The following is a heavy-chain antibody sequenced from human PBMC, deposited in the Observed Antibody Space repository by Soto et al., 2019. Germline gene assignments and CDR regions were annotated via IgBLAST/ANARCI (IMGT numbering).Heavy chain of an antibody. CDR3: ARGYRTSWEWFDL. D-gene: IGHD6-13*01. J-gene: IGHJ2*01. Sequence: QAQLQESGPGPVKPSETLSLTCTVSGGSVSGGTHYWSWIRQPPGKGLEWIGYIYNSGSTNYNPSLKSRVTISVDTSKNQFSLKLRSVTAADTAVYYCARGYRTSWEWFDLWGRGTLVTVSS. V-gene: IGHV4-61*01. CDR2: IYNSGST. CDR1: GGSVSGGTHY.